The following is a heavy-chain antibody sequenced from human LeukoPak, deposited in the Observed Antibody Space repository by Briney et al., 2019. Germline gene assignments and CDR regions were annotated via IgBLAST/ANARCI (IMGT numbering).Heavy chain of an antibody. CDR3: AKVARVTMVRGVIADY. J-gene: IGHJ4*02. V-gene: IGHV3-23*01. Sequence: QPGGSLRLSCAASGFTFSSYAMSWVRQAPGKGLEGVSAISGSGGSTYYADSVKGRFTISRDNSKNTLYLQMNSLRAEDTAVYYCAKVARVTMVRGVIADYWGQGTLVTVSS. D-gene: IGHD3-10*01. CDR2: ISGSGGST. CDR1: GFTFSSYA.